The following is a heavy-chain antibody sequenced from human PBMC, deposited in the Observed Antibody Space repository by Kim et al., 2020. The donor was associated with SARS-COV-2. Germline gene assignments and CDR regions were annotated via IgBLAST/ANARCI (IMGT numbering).Heavy chain of an antibody. CDR3: ARGSLRPARRFDY. Sequence: SETLSLTCAVYGGSFSGYYWSWIRQPPGKGLEWIGEINHSGSTNYNPSLKSRVTISVDTSKNQFSLKLSSVTAADTAVYYCARGSLRPARRFDYWGQGTLVTVSS. V-gene: IGHV4-34*01. CDR1: GGSFSGYY. D-gene: IGHD1-1*01. CDR2: INHSGST. J-gene: IGHJ4*02.